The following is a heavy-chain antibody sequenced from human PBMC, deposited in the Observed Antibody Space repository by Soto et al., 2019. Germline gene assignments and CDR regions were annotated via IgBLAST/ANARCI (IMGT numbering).Heavy chain of an antibody. J-gene: IGHJ5*02. D-gene: IGHD4-4*01. V-gene: IGHV3-21*01. CDR3: ARDRSEAVTTSP. Sequence: GGSLRLSCAASGFTFSSYSMNWVRQAPGKGLEWVSSISSSSYIYYADSVKGRFTISRDNAKNSLYLQMNSLRAEDTAGYYCARDRSEAVTTSPWGQGTLVTVSS. CDR1: GFTFSSYS. CDR2: ISSSSYI.